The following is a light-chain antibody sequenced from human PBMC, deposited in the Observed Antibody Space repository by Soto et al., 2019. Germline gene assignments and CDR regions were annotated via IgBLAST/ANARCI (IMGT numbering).Light chain of an antibody. CDR3: SSYTTSNTRQIV. V-gene: IGLV2-14*03. CDR2: DVS. J-gene: IGLJ1*01. Sequence: QSVLTQPASVSGSPGQSIAISCTGTSSDVGGYNYDSWYQHHPGKSPKFLFYDVSNRPSGFSNRFSGSKSDNTASLTISGLQPEDEADYYCSSYTTSNTRQIVFGTGTKVTVL. CDR1: SSDVGGYNY.